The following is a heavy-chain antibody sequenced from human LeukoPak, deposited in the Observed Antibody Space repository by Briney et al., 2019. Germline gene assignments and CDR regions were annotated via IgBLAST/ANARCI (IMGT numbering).Heavy chain of an antibody. D-gene: IGHD6-19*01. CDR2: IYYSGRT. J-gene: IGHJ3*02. V-gene: IGHV4-59*08. CDR1: DGSISSYY. Sequence: SETLSLTCSVSDGSISSYYWSWLRQPPGKGLEWIGHIYYSGRTKYNPSLKSRVTISVDTPENQFSLRLSSVTAADTAVYYCARQQWLEQDAFDIWGQGTMVTVSS. CDR3: ARQQWLEQDAFDI.